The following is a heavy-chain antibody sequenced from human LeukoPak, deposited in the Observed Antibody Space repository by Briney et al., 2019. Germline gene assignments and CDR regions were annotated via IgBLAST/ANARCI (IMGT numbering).Heavy chain of an antibody. V-gene: IGHV3-21*01. Sequence: GGSLRLSCAASGFTFSSYRMNWVRRAPGKGLEWVSSISSSSSYIYYADSVKGRFTISRDNAKNSLYLQMNSLRAEDTAVYYCAKDNLVGIAVAGTLDYWGQGTLVTVSS. J-gene: IGHJ4*02. CDR2: ISSSSSYI. CDR1: GFTFSSYR. CDR3: AKDNLVGIAVAGTLDY. D-gene: IGHD6-19*01.